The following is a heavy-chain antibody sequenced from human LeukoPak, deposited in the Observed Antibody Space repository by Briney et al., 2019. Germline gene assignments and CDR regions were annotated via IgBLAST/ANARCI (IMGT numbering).Heavy chain of an antibody. CDR3: ARDEGYYDSSGLDP. CDR1: GGSISSGSYY. V-gene: IGHV4-61*02. CDR2: IYTSGST. J-gene: IGHJ5*02. Sequence: SQTLSLTCTVSGGSISSGSYYWSWLRQPAGKGLEWIGRIYTSGSTNYNPSLKGRVTISVDTSKNQFSLKLSSVTAADPAVYYCARDEGYYDSSGLDPWGQGTLVTVSS. D-gene: IGHD3-22*01.